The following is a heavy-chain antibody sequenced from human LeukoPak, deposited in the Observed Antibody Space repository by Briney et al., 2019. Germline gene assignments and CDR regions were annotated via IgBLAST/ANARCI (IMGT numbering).Heavy chain of an antibody. V-gene: IGHV1-69*06. CDR2: IIPIFGTA. D-gene: IGHD6-13*01. CDR1: GGTFSSYA. J-gene: IGHJ4*02. Sequence: SVKVSCKASGGTFSSYAISWVRQAPGPGLEWMGGIIPIFGTANYAQKFQGRVTITADKSTSTAYMELSSLRSEDTAVYYCARETRIAAACLEYWGQGTLVTVSS. CDR3: ARETRIAAACLEY.